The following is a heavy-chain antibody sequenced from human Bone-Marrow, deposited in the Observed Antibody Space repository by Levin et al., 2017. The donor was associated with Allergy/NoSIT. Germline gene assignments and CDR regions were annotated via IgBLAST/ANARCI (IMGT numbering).Heavy chain of an antibody. CDR1: GYTFTNYA. V-gene: IGHV1-3*01. J-gene: IGHJ4*01. CDR3: ATRKSDYDFWSGYFDY. Sequence: ASVKVSCKASGYTFTNYAMHWVRQAPGQRLEWMGWINAGNCNTKYSQKFQGRVTITRDTSASTAYMELSSLGSEGTAVYYCATRKSDYDFWSGYFDYWGHGTLVTVSS. D-gene: IGHD3-3*01. CDR2: INAGNCNT.